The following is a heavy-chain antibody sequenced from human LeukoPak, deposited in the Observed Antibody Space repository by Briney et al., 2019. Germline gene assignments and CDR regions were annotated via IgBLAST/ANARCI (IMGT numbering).Heavy chain of an antibody. CDR2: IKQDGSEK. V-gene: IGHV3-7*01. Sequence: GGSLRLSCAASGFTFSSYWMSWVRQAPGKGLEWVANIKQDGSEKYYVDSVKGRFTISRDNAKNSLYLQMNSLRAEDTAVYYCARDGHDYIWGSYLNRGQGTLVTVSS. J-gene: IGHJ4*02. CDR1: GFTFSSYW. CDR3: ARDGHDYIWGSYLN. D-gene: IGHD3-16*02.